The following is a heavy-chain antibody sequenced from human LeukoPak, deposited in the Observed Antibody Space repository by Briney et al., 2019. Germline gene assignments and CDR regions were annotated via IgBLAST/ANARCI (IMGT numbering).Heavy chain of an antibody. CDR3: AKDGSGTYYNRNFDN. Sequence: PGGSLRLSCAASGFTFSSYGMHWVRQAPGKGLEWVSAISGSGGSTNYRDSVKDRFTISRDNSKNTLYLQMNSLRAEDTATYYCAKDGSGTYYNRNFDNWGQGTLVTVSS. D-gene: IGHD3-10*01. CDR2: ISGSGGST. V-gene: IGHV3-23*01. CDR1: GFTFSSYG. J-gene: IGHJ4*02.